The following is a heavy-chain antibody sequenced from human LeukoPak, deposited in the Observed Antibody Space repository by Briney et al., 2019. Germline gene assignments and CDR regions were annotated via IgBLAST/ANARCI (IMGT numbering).Heavy chain of an antibody. CDR1: GGSISSSSYY. J-gene: IGHJ4*02. V-gene: IGHV4-39*01. CDR3: ARQGLRQIQFDY. Sequence: KPSETLSLTCTVSGGSISSSSYYWGWIRQPPGKGLEWIGSIYYSGTTYYNSSLKSRVTISVDTSKNQFSLKLRSVTAADTAVYYCARQGLRQIQFDYWGQGTLVTVSS. CDR2: IYYSGTT. D-gene: IGHD2-15*01.